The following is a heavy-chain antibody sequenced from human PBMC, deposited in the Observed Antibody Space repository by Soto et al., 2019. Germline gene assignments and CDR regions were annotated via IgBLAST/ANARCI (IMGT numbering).Heavy chain of an antibody. V-gene: IGHV3-33*01. J-gene: IGHJ3*02. CDR1: GFTFSSYG. CDR2: IWYDGSNK. CDR3: ARDPRGIAVGAFDI. Sequence: QVQLVESGGGVVQPGRSLRLSCAASGFTFSSYGMHWVRQAPGKGLEWVAVIWYDGSNKYYADSVKGRFTISRDNSKNTLYLQMNSLRAEDTAVYYCARDPRGIAVGAFDIWGQGTMVTVSS. D-gene: IGHD6-19*01.